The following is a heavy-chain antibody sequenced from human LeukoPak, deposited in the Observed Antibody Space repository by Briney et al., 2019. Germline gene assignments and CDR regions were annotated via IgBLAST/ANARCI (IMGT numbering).Heavy chain of an antibody. CDR3: ARNLWFGESSDAFDM. CDR2: ISAYNGNT. Sequence: ASVKVSCRASGYTFTSYGISWVRQAPGRGLEWMGWISAYNGNTNYAQKLQGRVTMTTDTSTSTAYMDMSSLRSDDTAVYYCARNLWFGESSDAFDMWGQGTMVTVSS. J-gene: IGHJ3*02. D-gene: IGHD3-10*01. CDR1: GYTFTSYG. V-gene: IGHV1-18*01.